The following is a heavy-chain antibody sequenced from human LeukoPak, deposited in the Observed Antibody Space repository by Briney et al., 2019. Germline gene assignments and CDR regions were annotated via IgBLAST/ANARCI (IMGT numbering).Heavy chain of an antibody. J-gene: IGHJ4*02. D-gene: IGHD2-15*01. CDR3: ARVRADYCSGGSCYSDNY. CDR1: GFTFSRYS. Sequence: GGSLRLSCVASGFTFSRYSMNWVRQAPGKGLEWVSYISSSSSTIYYADSVKGRFTISRDNAKNSLYLQMNSLRAEDTAVYYCARVRADYCSGGSCYSDNYWGQGTLVTVSS. V-gene: IGHV3-48*04. CDR2: ISSSSSTI.